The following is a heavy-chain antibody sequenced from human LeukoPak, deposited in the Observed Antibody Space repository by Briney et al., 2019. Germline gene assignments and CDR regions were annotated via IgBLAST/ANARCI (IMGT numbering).Heavy chain of an antibody. D-gene: IGHD6-19*01. Sequence: GGSLRLSCAASGFTFSSYGMHWVRQAPGKGLEWVAFIRYDGSNKYYAYSVKGRFTISRANSKNTLYLQMNSLRAEDTAVYYCANDHSSGWSILIDYWGQGTLVTVSS. CDR1: GFTFSSYG. V-gene: IGHV3-30*02. CDR3: ANDHSSGWSILIDY. J-gene: IGHJ4*02. CDR2: IRYDGSNK.